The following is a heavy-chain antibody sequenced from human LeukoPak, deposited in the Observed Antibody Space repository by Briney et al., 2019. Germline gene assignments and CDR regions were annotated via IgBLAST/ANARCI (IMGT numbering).Heavy chain of an antibody. J-gene: IGHJ5*02. CDR3: ARGGFYYDFWSGYYTSHGWFDP. Sequence: KPSETLSLTCAVYGGSSSGYYWSWIRQPPGKGLEWIGEINHCGSTNYNPSLKSRVTISVDTSKNQFSLKLSSVTAADTAVYYCARGGFYYDFWSGYYTSHGWFDPWGQGTLVTVSS. V-gene: IGHV4-34*01. CDR1: GGSSSGYY. D-gene: IGHD3-3*01. CDR2: INHCGST.